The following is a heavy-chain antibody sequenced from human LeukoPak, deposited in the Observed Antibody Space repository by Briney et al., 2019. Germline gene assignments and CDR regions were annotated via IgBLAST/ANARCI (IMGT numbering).Heavy chain of an antibody. V-gene: IGHV3-30*02. D-gene: IGHD1-26*01. CDR2: IWYGGSNK. CDR3: AKDAMSRRMSSPDY. Sequence: AGGSLRLSCAASGFTLSSYWMDWVRQAPGKGLEWVAVIWYGGSNKYYADSVKGRFTISRDNSKNTLYLQMNSLRAEDTAVYYCAKDAMSRRMSSPDYWGQGTLVTVSS. CDR1: GFTLSSYW. J-gene: IGHJ4*02.